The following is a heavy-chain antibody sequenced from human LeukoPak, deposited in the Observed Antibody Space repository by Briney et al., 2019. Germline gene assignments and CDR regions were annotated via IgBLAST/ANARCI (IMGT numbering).Heavy chain of an antibody. Sequence: PGGSLRLSCAASGFTCSGYTMYWVRQAPGKGLEYVSAITTNGGSTYYANSVKGRFTISRDNSKNTLYLQMGSLRAEDMAVYYCARGPWYYYDYWGQGTLVTVSS. J-gene: IGHJ4*02. CDR3: ARGPWYYYDY. CDR2: ITTNGGST. CDR1: GFTCSGYT. D-gene: IGHD2-15*01. V-gene: IGHV3-64*01.